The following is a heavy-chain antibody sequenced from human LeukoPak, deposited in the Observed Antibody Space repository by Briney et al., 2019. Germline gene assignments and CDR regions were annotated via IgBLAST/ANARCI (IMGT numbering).Heavy chain of an antibody. J-gene: IGHJ6*03. Sequence: SETLSLTCTVSGGSISSYYWSWIRQPAGKGLEWVGRIYTSGSTNYNPSLKSRVTMSVDTSKNQFSLKLSSVTAADTAVYYCARGNEVGGYYYMDVWGKGTTVTVSS. D-gene: IGHD3-16*01. CDR3: ARGNEVGGYYYMDV. CDR1: GGSISSYY. V-gene: IGHV4-4*07. CDR2: IYTSGST.